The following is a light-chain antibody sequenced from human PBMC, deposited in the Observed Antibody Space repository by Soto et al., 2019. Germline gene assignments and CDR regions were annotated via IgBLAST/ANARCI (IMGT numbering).Light chain of an antibody. CDR3: QHYHNWPPYT. Sequence: EIVMTQSPATLSVSPGERATLSCRASQSVSTNLAWYQQKPGQAPRLLMYGASTRATGIPARFSGSGSGTEFTLTISSLQSEDVAVYYYQHYHNWPPYTFGQGTKLEIK. V-gene: IGKV3-15*01. CDR1: QSVSTN. J-gene: IGKJ2*01. CDR2: GAS.